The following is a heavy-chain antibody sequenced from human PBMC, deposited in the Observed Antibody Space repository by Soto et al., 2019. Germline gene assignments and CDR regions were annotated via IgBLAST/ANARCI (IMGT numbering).Heavy chain of an antibody. CDR3: AREQSEGSLWCGYYSRYYYYYGMDV. J-gene: IGHJ6*02. CDR2: ISAYNGNT. D-gene: IGHD3-3*01. Sequence: GASVKVSCKASGYTFTSYGISWVRQAPGQGLEWMGWISAYNGNTNYAQKLQGRVTMTTDTSTSTAYMELRSLRSDDTAVYYSAREQSEGSLWCGYYSRYYYYYGMDVWGQGTTVTVSS. V-gene: IGHV1-18*01. CDR1: GYTFTSYG.